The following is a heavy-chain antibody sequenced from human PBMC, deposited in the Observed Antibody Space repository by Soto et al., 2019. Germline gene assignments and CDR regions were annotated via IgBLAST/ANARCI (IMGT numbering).Heavy chain of an antibody. Sequence: GESLKISCKASGYSFTTYWIGWVRQMPGKGLEWVGIINPGDSDTRYSPSFQGQVTISADNSISTAYLQWSSLKASDTATYYCARHEQYYYYYYGMDVWGQGTTVTVSS. CDR2: INPGDSDT. V-gene: IGHV5-51*01. CDR3: ARHEQYYYYYYGMDV. CDR1: GYSFTTYW. J-gene: IGHJ6*02.